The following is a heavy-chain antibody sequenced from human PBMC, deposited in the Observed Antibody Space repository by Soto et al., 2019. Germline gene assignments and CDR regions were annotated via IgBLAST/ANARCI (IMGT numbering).Heavy chain of an antibody. CDR2: ISSSSSYI. Sequence: GGSLRLSCAASGSTFSSYSMNWVRQAPGKGLEWVSSISSSSSYIYYADSVKGRFTISRDNAKNSLYLQTNSLRAEDTAVYYCARDFLITGAYLFDYWGQGTLVTVSS. V-gene: IGHV3-21*01. J-gene: IGHJ4*02. CDR3: ARDFLITGAYLFDY. D-gene: IGHD1-20*01. CDR1: GSTFSSYS.